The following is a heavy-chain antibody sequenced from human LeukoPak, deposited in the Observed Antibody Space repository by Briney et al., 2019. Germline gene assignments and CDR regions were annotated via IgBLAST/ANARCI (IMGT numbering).Heavy chain of an antibody. D-gene: IGHD6-19*01. J-gene: IGHJ6*03. Sequence: PVKVSCKASGGTFISYGISWVRQAPGQGHEWMGGIIPIFGRANYAKKFQGRVTITADEYTSTAYLELSSLRSEDTAVYYCARGGVAVAGTGYYYYYMDVWGKGTTVTVSS. CDR1: GGTFISYG. CDR3: ARGGVAVAGTGYYYYYMDV. CDR2: IIPIFGRA. V-gene: IGHV1-69*13.